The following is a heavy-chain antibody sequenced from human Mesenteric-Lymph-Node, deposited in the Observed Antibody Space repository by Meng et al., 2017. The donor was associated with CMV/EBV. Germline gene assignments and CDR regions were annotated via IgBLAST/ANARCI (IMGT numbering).Heavy chain of an antibody. CDR1: GYTFSSYG. Sequence: ASVKVSCKASGYTFSSYGISWVRQAPGQGLEGMGWISGYNGTTDYAQKSQGRVTMTTDTFTNTAYMEMRSLRPDDMAVYYCAREDDGSGSHIGVNYYYYGMDVWGQGTTVTVSS. J-gene: IGHJ6*02. D-gene: IGHD3-10*01. V-gene: IGHV1-18*03. CDR3: AREDDGSGSHIGVNYYYYGMDV. CDR2: ISGYNGTT.